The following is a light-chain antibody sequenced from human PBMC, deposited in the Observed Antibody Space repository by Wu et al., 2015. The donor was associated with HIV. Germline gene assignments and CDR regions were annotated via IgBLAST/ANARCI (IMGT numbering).Light chain of an antibody. J-gene: IGKJ1*01. V-gene: IGKV1-5*03. CDR1: QSISSW. CDR2: KAS. Sequence: DIQITQSPSTLSASVGDRVTITCRASQSISSWLAWYQQKPGKAPKLLIYKASSLESGVPSRFSGSGSGTEFTLTISSLQPEDVATYYCQKYNTAPWTFGQGTKVEMK. CDR3: QKYNTAPWT.